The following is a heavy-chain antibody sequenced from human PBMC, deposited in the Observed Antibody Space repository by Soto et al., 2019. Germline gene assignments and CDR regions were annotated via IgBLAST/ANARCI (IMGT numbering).Heavy chain of an antibody. CDR3: ARQESGEYFQH. J-gene: IGHJ1*01. CDR1: GGSISSSSYY. V-gene: IGHV4-61*05. Sequence: SETLSLTCTVSGGSISSSSYYWGWIRQPPGKGLEWIGYIYYSGSTNYNPSLKSRVTISVDTSKNQFSLKLSSVTAADTAVYYCARQESGEYFQHWGQGTLVTVSS. CDR2: IYYSGST.